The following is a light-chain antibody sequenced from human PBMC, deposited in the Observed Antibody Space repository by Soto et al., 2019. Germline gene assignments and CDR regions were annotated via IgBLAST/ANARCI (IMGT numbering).Light chain of an antibody. V-gene: IGKV3-20*01. J-gene: IGKJ1*01. Sequence: EVVLTQSPGTLSLSPGERATLSCRASQTVTTNYFAWYQQRPGQVPRLLIYGTTSRATGIPDRFSGSGSGTDFTLTISRLDPEDFAVYYCQQYGGSRWTFGQGTKVDIK. CDR1: QTVTTNY. CDR3: QQYGGSRWT. CDR2: GTT.